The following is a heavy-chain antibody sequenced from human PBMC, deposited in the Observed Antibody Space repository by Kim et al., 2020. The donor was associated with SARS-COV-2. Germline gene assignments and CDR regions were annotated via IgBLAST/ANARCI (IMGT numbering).Heavy chain of an antibody. CDR3: ASSIRPRDGYNVPFDY. CDR1: GGSISSSSYY. J-gene: IGHJ4*02. V-gene: IGHV4-39*01. Sequence: SETLSLTCTVSGGSISSSSYYWGWIRQPPGKGLEWIGSIYYSGSTYYNPSLKSRVTISVDTSKNQFSLKLSSVTAADTAVYYCASSIRPRDGYNVPFDYWGQGTLVTVSS. D-gene: IGHD5-12*01. CDR2: IYYSGST.